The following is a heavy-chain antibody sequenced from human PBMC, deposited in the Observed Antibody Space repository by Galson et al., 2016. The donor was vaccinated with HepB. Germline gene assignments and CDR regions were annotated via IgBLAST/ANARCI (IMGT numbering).Heavy chain of an antibody. V-gene: IGHV5-51*03. CDR3: ARRGTYSSGRGWFDP. CDR1: GYSFTTSW. Sequence: QSGAEVKKPGESLTISCKDSGYSFTTSWIAWVRQMPGKGLELMGIIYPGDSDTRYSPSFRGQVGISADKSTNTAYLQWSGLKTSDTATYYCARRGTYSSGRGWFDPWGQGTLVTVSP. J-gene: IGHJ5*02. CDR2: IYPGDSDT. D-gene: IGHD6-19*01.